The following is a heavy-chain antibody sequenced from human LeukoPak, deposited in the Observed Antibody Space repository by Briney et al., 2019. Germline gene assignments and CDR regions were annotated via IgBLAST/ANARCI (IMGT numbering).Heavy chain of an antibody. CDR1: GGSISSSSYY. V-gene: IGHV4-39*01. CDR2: IYSSGST. J-gene: IGHJ4*02. Sequence: PSETLSLTCTVPGGSISSSSYYWGWIRQPPGKGLEWIGNIYSSGSTYYNASLQSRVTISIDTSKNQFSLKLSSVTAADTAVYYCARRDLVHFDYWGQGTLVTVSS. D-gene: IGHD3-16*02. CDR3: ARRDLVHFDY.